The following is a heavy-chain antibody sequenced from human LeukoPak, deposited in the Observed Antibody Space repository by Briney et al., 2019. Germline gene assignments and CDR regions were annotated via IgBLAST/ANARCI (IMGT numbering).Heavy chain of an antibody. J-gene: IGHJ3*02. CDR1: GGSISSYY. CDR2: IYTSGSI. D-gene: IGHD1-26*01. CDR3: AISPGWELRGGAAFDI. Sequence: SETVSLTCTVSGGSISSYYWSWIRQPAGMGLVWIGRIYTSGSINYNPSLKSRVTMSVDTSKTQSSLKLSSVTAADTAVYYCAISPGWELRGGAAFDIWGQGTMVTVSS. V-gene: IGHV4-4*07.